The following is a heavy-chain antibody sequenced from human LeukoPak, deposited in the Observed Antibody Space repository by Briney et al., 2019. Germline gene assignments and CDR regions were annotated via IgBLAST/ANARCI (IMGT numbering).Heavy chain of an antibody. J-gene: IGHJ4*02. CDR3: AKDLLGQWPTVFDY. CDR1: GFTFTSYW. CDR2: IKQDGSEK. Sequence: PGGSLRLSRAASGFTFTSYWMTWVRQAPGKGLEWVANIKQDGSEKYYVDSVKGQFTISRDNAKNSLYLQMNSLRAEDTAVYYCAKDLLGQWPTVFDYWGQGTLVTVSS. D-gene: IGHD6-19*01. V-gene: IGHV3-7*01.